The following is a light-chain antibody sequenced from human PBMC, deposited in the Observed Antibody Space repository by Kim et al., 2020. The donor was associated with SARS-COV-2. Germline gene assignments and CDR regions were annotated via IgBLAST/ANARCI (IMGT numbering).Light chain of an antibody. V-gene: IGLV3-9*01. CDR3: QVWDSSTWV. Sequence: SYELTQPLSVSVALGQTARITCGGNNIGSKNVHWYQQKPGQAPVLVIYRDINRPSGIPERFSGSNSGNTATLTISRAQAGDEADYYCQVWDSSTWVFGGG. J-gene: IGLJ3*02. CDR2: RDI. CDR1: NIGSKN.